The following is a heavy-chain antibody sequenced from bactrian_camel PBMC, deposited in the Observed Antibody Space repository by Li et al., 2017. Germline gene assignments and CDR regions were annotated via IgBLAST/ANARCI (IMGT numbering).Heavy chain of an antibody. V-gene: IGHV3S40*01. D-gene: IGHD1*01. CDR1: GFTIGYYC. Sequence: DVQLVESGGGSVQAGGSLRLSCAVSGFTIGYYCMGWFRQAPGKERERVAHIHTGTGFTDYADSVKGRFTISRDNANNTVYLEMNSLKPEDTAMYYCATELSGNFRACYSASWRPTNWGQGTQVTVS. J-gene: IGHJ4*01. CDR2: IHTGTGFT. CDR3: ATELSGNFRACYSASWRPTN.